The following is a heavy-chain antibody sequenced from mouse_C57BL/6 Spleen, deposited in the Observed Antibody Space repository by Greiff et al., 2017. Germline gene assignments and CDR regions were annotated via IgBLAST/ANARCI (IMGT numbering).Heavy chain of an antibody. CDR2: IYPGDGDT. CDR1: GYAFSSYW. CDR3: VRGGYYGYFDV. J-gene: IGHJ1*03. V-gene: IGHV1-80*01. Sequence: VKLQQSGAELVKPGASVKISCKASGYAFSSYWMNWVKQRPGKGLEWIGQIYPGDGDTNYNGKFKGKATLTADKSSSTAYMQLSSLTAEDSAVYFCVRGGYYGYFDVWGTGTTVTVSS.